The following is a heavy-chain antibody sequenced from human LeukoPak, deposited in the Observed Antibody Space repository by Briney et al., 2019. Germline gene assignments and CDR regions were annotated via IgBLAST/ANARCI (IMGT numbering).Heavy chain of an antibody. CDR2: ISGSGGST. CDR1: GFTFSSYA. V-gene: IGHV3-23*01. D-gene: IGHD4-17*01. CDR3: AKVSGDYVGYYYYYMDV. Sequence: PGGSLRLSCAASGFTFSSYAMSWVRQAPGKGLEWVSAISGSGGSTYYADSVKGRFTISRDNSKNTLYLQMNSLRAEDTAVCYCAKVSGDYVGYYYYYMDVWGKGTTVTVSS. J-gene: IGHJ6*03.